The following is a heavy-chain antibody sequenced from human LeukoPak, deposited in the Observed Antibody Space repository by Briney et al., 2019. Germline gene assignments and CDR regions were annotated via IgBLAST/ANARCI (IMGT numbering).Heavy chain of an antibody. J-gene: IGHJ4*02. CDR2: ISSSSSSI. CDR3: ARGGAARPDY. CDR1: GFTFSNYG. D-gene: IGHD6-6*01. Sequence: GGSLRLSCAASGFTFSNYGMDWVRQAPGKGLEWVSYISSSSSSIYYADSAKGRFTISRDNAKNSLFLQMNSLRAEDTAVYYCARGGAARPDYWGQGTLVTVSS. V-gene: IGHV3-48*01.